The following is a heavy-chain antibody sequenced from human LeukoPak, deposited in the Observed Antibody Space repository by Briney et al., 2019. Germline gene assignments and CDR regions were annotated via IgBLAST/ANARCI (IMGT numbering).Heavy chain of an antibody. CDR1: GFTFSGYW. J-gene: IGHJ4*02. Sequence: GGSLTLSCTASGFTFSGYWMHWVRQAPGKGLERVAVIWYDGSNKYYADSVKGRFTISRDNSKNTLYLQMNSLRAEDTAVYYCARGSDILTAKAGFDYWGQGTLVTVSS. D-gene: IGHD3-9*01. CDR3: ARGSDILTAKAGFDY. V-gene: IGHV3-33*08. CDR2: IWYDGSNK.